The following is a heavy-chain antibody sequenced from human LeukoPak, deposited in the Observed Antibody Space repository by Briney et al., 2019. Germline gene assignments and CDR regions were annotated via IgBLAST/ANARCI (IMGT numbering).Heavy chain of an antibody. Sequence: GGSLRLSCAASGFTFSSYWMHWVRQAPGKGLVWVSRINSDGSSTSYADSVKGRFTISRDNAKNTLYLQMNSLRAEDTAVYYCARGIYDSRPSEAFDIWGQGTMVTVSS. CDR2: INSDGSST. CDR3: ARGIYDSRPSEAFDI. D-gene: IGHD3-22*01. J-gene: IGHJ3*02. V-gene: IGHV3-74*01. CDR1: GFTFSSYW.